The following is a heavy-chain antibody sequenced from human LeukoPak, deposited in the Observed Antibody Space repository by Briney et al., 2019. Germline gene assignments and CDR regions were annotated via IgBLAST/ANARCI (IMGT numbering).Heavy chain of an antibody. Sequence: PSETLSLTCAVYGGSFSGYYWSWIRQPPGKGLEWIGEINHSGSTNYNPSLKSRVTISVDTSKNQFSLKLSSVTAADTAVYYCARPLVSPRRTYYDILTGSGWFDPWGQETLVTVSS. CDR1: GGSFSGYY. D-gene: IGHD3-9*01. V-gene: IGHV4-34*01. CDR2: INHSGST. J-gene: IGHJ5*02. CDR3: ARPLVSPRRTYYDILTGSGWFDP.